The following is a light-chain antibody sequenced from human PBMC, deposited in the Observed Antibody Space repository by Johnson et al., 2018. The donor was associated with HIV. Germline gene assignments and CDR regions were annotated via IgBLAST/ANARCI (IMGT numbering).Light chain of an antibody. Sequence: QSVLTQPPSVSAAPGQKVTISCSGSSSNIGNNYVSWYRQFPGTAPKLLIYENNKRSSGIPDRFSGSKSGTSATLGITGLQTGDEADYYCGTWDSSLRKFFGTGTKVTVL. V-gene: IGLV1-51*02. CDR3: GTWDSSLRKF. J-gene: IGLJ1*01. CDR1: SSNIGNNY. CDR2: ENN.